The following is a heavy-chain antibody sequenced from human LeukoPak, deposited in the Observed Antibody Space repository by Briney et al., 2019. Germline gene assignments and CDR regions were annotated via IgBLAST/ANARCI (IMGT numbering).Heavy chain of an antibody. J-gene: IGHJ4*02. D-gene: IGHD1-26*01. CDR2: IYYSGST. CDR3: ARHSGSYGDLVDY. V-gene: IGHV4-61*01. CDR1: GVSVSSCSYY. Sequence: EPSETLSLTCTVSGVSVSSCSYYWSWIPQPPGQGLEWIGYIYYSGSTTYNPSLKSRVTISVDTSKNQFSLKLSSVTAADTAVYYCARHSGSYGDLVDYWGQGTLVTVSS.